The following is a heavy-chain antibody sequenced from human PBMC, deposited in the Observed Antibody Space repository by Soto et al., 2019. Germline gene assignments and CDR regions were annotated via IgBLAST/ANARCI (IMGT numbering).Heavy chain of an antibody. CDR1: GYTFTSYG. J-gene: IGHJ4*02. V-gene: IGHV1-18*01. CDR3: ARERGLTVSTLLGY. D-gene: IGHD2-21*01. Sequence: QVQLVQSGAEVKKPGASVKVSCKASGYTFTSYGINWVRQAPGQGLEWMGRISTFNGNTKFAPKCQGRVTMTTDTDTTTVYMELRSLRSNDTAVYYCARERGLTVSTLLGYWGQGTLVTVSS. CDR2: ISTFNGNT.